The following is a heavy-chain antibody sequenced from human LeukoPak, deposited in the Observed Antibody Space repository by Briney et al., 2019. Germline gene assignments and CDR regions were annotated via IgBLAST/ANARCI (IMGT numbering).Heavy chain of an antibody. CDR3: ARHRDSGAYPLDY. CDR1: GGSISGYY. V-gene: IGHV4-59*08. Sequence: SETLSLTCTVSGGSISGYYWSWIRQPPGKGLEWIAYIYYSGSSVYNPSLKGRVTISVDTSKNQFSLKLSSVTAADTAVYYCARHRDSGAYPLDYWGQGTLVTVSS. D-gene: IGHD4-17*01. J-gene: IGHJ4*02. CDR2: IYYSGSS.